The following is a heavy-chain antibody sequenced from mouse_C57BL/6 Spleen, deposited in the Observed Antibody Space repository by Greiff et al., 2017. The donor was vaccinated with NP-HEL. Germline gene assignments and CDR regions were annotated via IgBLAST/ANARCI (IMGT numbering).Heavy chain of an antibody. CDR2: IDPSDSET. CDR3: ARSLTGPYFDY. Sequence: VQLQQPGAELVRPGSSVKLSCKASGYTFTSYWMHWVKQRPIQGLEWIGNIDPSDSETHYNQKFKDKATLTVDKSSSTAYMQLSSLTSEDSAVYYCARSLTGPYFDYWGQGTTLTVSS. J-gene: IGHJ2*01. D-gene: IGHD4-1*01. CDR1: GYTFTSYW. V-gene: IGHV1-52*01.